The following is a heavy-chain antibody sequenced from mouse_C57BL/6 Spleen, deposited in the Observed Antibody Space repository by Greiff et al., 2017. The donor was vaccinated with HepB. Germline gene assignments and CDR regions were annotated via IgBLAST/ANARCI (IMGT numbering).Heavy chain of an antibody. D-gene: IGHD2-4*01. CDR2: IDPETGGT. Sequence: QVQLQQSGAELVRPGASVTLSCKASGYTFTDYEMHWVKQTPVHGLEWIGAIDPETGGTAYNQKFKGKAILTADKSSSTAYMELRSLTSEDSAVYYCTRDDYEHYFDYWGQGPTLTVSS. V-gene: IGHV1-15*01. CDR1: GYTFTDYE. CDR3: TRDDYEHYFDY. J-gene: IGHJ2*01.